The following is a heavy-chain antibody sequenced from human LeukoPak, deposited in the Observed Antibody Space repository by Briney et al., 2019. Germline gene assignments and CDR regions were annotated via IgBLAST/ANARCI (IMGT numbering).Heavy chain of an antibody. CDR3: AKQSYGDRGIIHYYYGLDA. CDR2: ISGSGGST. Sequence: QPGGSLGLSCAASEFTFSSYAMSWVRQAPGKGLEWVSSISGSGGSTYYAESVKGRFTISRDNSRNTLFLQMNSLRADDTAVYYCAKQSYGDRGIIHYYYGLDAWGQGTTVTVSS. V-gene: IGHV3-23*01. J-gene: IGHJ6*02. CDR1: EFTFSSYA. D-gene: IGHD4-17*01.